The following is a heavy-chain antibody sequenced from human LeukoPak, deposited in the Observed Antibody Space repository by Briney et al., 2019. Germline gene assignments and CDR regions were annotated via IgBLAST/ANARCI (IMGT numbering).Heavy chain of an antibody. CDR3: ARDIAVAGTGNWFDP. J-gene: IGHJ5*02. D-gene: IGHD6-19*01. V-gene: IGHV1-2*02. CDR1: GYTFSGYY. Sequence: ASVKVSCKASGYTFSGYYLHWVRQAPGQGLEWMGWINPNSGGTNSAQKFQGRVTMTRDTSIITAYMELSSLRSEDTAVYYCARDIAVAGTGNWFDPWGQGTLVTVSS. CDR2: INPNSGGT.